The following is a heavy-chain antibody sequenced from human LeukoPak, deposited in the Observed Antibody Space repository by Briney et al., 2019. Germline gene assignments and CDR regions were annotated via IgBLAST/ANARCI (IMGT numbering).Heavy chain of an antibody. D-gene: IGHD1-26*01. V-gene: IGHV1-24*01. CDR2: LDPEDGEM. Sequence: ASVKVSCQVSGHNLTDLSLHWVRQAPGKGLEWMGGLDPEDGEMIYSQKFQGRVTMTEDTSTDIAYMEMSSLRSEDTAVYYCATGRTWWDLLNYWGQGTLVTVSS. J-gene: IGHJ4*02. CDR1: GHNLTDLS. CDR3: ATGRTWWDLLNY.